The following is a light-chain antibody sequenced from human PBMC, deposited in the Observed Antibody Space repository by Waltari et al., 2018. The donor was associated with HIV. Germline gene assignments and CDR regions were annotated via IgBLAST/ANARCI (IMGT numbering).Light chain of an antibody. J-gene: IGKJ1*01. CDR2: WAS. CDR3: QQYFSVPWT. V-gene: IGKV4-1*01. CDR1: REVSYASKSTFY. Sequence: DIVMTQSPDSLTLSFGERPTIACRTIREVSYASKSTFYLAWYKQKAGQPPKLFFHWASSRESGVPDRFTASGSATNFTLTIRSLRAEDVATYFCQQYFSVPWTFGQG.